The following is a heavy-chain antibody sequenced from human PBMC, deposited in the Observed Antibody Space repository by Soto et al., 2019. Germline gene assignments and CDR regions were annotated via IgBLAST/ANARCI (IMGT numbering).Heavy chain of an antibody. CDR3: ARGGSGSYNRDAFDI. V-gene: IGHV3-7*03. CDR2: IKQDGSEK. J-gene: IGHJ3*02. CDR1: GFTFSSYW. D-gene: IGHD3-10*01. Sequence: GGSLRLSCVASGFTFSSYWMSWVRQAPGKGLEWVANIKQDGSEKYYVDSVKGRFTISRDNAKNSLYLQMNSLRAEDTAVYYCARGGSGSYNRDAFDIWGQGTRVTVSS.